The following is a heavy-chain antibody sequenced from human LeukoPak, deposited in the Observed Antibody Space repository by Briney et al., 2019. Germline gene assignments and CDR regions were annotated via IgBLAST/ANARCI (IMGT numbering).Heavy chain of an antibody. V-gene: IGHV3-15*01. CDR3: RYFDWNYGVDV. Sequence: PGGSLTLSCTPSGLPFTRSWFSWVRQPSGKGLEWIGHIKTTADGGATDYAAPVKGRLTMSRDDSKNMVFLQIDSLKSDDTAVYYCRYFDWNYGVDVWGKGTTVTVSS. J-gene: IGHJ6*04. CDR2: IKTTADGGAT. CDR1: GLPFTRSW. D-gene: IGHD3-9*01.